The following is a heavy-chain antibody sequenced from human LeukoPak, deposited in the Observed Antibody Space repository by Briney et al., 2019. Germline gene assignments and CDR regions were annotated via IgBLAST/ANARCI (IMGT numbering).Heavy chain of an antibody. CDR2: MYNSGST. V-gene: IGHV4-59*01. D-gene: IGHD3-9*01. CDR3: ARGARVGNTGYSFDS. Sequence: PSETLSLTCTVSGCSISSYYWSWIRQPPGKGLEWIGHMYNSGSTNYNPSLKSRVTISSDASNKQFSLNLNSVTAADTAVYYCARGARVGNTGYSFDSWGQGTLVTVSS. CDR1: GCSISSYY. J-gene: IGHJ5*01.